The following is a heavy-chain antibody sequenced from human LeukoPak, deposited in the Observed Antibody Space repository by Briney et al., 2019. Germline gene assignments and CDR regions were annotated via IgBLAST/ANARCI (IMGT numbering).Heavy chain of an antibody. D-gene: IGHD6-19*01. CDR3: ARDRTIEWRAVGY. V-gene: IGHV1-3*01. CDR2: INAGNGNT. Sequence: ASVKVSCKASGYTFTSYAMHWVRQAPGQRLEWMGWINAGNGNTKYSQKFQGRVTITRDTSASTAYMELSSLRSEDTAVYYCARDRTIEWRAVGYWGQGTLVTVSS. CDR1: GYTFTSYA. J-gene: IGHJ4*02.